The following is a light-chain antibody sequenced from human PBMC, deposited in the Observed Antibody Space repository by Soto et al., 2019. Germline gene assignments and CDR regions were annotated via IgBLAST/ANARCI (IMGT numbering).Light chain of an antibody. Sequence: QSALAQPASVSGSPGQSITFSCTGTSSDVGGYNYVSWYQQHPGKAPKLMIYEVSNRPSGVSNRFSGSKSGNTASLTISGLQAEDEADYYCSSSTSSSTYVFGTGTKVTV. CDR1: SSDVGGYNY. CDR3: SSSTSSSTYV. V-gene: IGLV2-14*01. CDR2: EVS. J-gene: IGLJ1*01.